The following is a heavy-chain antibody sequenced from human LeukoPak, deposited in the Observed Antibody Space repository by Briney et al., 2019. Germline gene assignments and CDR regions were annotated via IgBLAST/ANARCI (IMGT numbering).Heavy chain of an antibody. D-gene: IGHD3-22*01. J-gene: IGHJ4*02. CDR1: GYTLTELS. V-gene: IGHV1-24*01. CDR3: ARHYDSSGYFLH. CDR2: FDPEDGET. Sequence: ASVKVSCKVSGYTLTELSMHWVRQAPGKGLEWMGGFDPEDGETMYAQKFQGRVTMTEDTSTDTAYMELSSLRSEDTAVYYCARHYDSSGYFLHWGQGTLVTVSS.